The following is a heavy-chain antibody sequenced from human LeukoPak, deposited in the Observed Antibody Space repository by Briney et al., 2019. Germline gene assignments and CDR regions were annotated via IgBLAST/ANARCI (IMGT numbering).Heavy chain of an antibody. CDR2: IKQDGSEK. Sequence: GGSLRLSCAASGFTFSSYWMSWVRQAPGKGLEWVANIKQDGSEKYYVDSVKGRFTISRDNAKNSPDLQMNSLRAEDTAVYYCARERYCSGGSCYDYWGQGTLVTVSS. CDR3: ARERYCSGGSCYDY. V-gene: IGHV3-7*01. CDR1: GFTFSSYW. D-gene: IGHD2-15*01. J-gene: IGHJ4*02.